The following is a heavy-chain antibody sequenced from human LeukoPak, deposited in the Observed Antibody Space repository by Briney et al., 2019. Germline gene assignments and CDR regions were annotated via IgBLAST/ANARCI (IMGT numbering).Heavy chain of an antibody. CDR3: ARLNWNWGDY. V-gene: IGHV1-2*02. Sequence: ASVKVSCKASGYTFTGYYMRWVRQAPGQGLEWMGWINPNSGGTNYAQKFQGRVTMTRDTSISTAYMELSRLRYDDTAVYYCARLNWNWGDYWGQGTLVTVSS. CDR1: GYTFTGYY. J-gene: IGHJ4*02. CDR2: INPNSGGT. D-gene: IGHD1-7*01.